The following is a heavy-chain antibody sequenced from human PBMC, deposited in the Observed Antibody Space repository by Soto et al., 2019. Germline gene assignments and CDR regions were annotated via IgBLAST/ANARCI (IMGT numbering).Heavy chain of an antibody. D-gene: IGHD3-9*01. CDR1: GFTVSSNY. Sequence: EVQLVETGGGLIQPRGSLRLSCAASGFTVSSNYMSWVRQAPGKGLEWVSVIYSGGSTYYADSVKGRFTISRDNSKNTLYLQMNSLRAEDTAVYYCASSPDYDILTGYSYYYYGMDVW. V-gene: IGHV3-53*02. CDR3: ASSPDYDILTGYSYYYYGMDV. CDR2: IYSGGST. J-gene: IGHJ6*01.